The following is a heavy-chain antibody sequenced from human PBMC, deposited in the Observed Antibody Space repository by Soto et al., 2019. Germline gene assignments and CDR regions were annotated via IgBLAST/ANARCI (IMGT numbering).Heavy chain of an antibody. Sequence: PGGSLRLSCAASGFPFGENAMSWVRQAPGEGLEWVSGISDSGATTYYADSVRGRFTISRDNSKNTLYLQMKSLRAEDSASYYCAKEDTSSGSLDYWGQGALVTVSS. D-gene: IGHD6-19*01. J-gene: IGHJ4*02. CDR2: ISDSGATT. CDR1: GFPFGENA. V-gene: IGHV3-23*01. CDR3: AKEDTSSGSLDY.